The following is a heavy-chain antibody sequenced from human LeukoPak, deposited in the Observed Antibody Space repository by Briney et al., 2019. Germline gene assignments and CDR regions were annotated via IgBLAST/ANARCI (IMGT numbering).Heavy chain of an antibody. Sequence: SETLSLTCTVSGGSISSYYWSWIRQPPGKGLEWIGYIYYSGSTNYNPSPKSRATISVDTSKNQFSLKLSSVTAADTAVYYCARDFDYADAFDIWGPGTMVTVSS. CDR3: ARDFDYADAFDI. CDR2: IYYSGST. J-gene: IGHJ3*02. CDR1: GGSISSYY. V-gene: IGHV4-59*01. D-gene: IGHD3-9*01.